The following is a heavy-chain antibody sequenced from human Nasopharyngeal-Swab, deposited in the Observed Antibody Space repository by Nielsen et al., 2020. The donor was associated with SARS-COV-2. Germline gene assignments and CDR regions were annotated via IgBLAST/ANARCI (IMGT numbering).Heavy chain of an antibody. D-gene: IGHD1-26*01. V-gene: IGHV4-59*11. J-gene: IGHJ6*02. CDR1: GGSIVSHY. CDR3: ARWLVGATKDYGVDV. Sequence: GSLRLSCTVSGGSIVSHYWNWIRLSPGKGLEWIGYIYYSGSTNYNPSLKSRVTISVDTSKNQFSLKLSSVTAADTAVYYCARWLVGATKDYGVDVWGQGTTVTVSS. CDR2: IYYSGST.